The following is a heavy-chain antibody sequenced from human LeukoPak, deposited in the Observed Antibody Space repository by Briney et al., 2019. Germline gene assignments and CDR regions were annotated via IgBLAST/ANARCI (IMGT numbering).Heavy chain of an antibody. D-gene: IGHD2-2*01. J-gene: IGHJ5*02. CDR1: EFTFSSYA. V-gene: IGHV3-23*01. CDR2: ISGGGGST. CDR3: TKVAAVPAQAKPNWFDP. Sequence: GGSLRLSCAASEFTFSSYAMSWVRQAPGKGLEWVSCISGGGGSTYYAYSVKGRFTISRDNSKNTLYLQLNSPRAEDTAVYYGTKVAAVPAQAKPNWFDPWGQGTLVTVSS.